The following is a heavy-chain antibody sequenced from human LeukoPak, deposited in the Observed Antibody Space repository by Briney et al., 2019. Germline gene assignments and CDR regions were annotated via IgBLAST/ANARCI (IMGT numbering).Heavy chain of an antibody. J-gene: IGHJ4*02. Sequence: SETLSLTCTVSGGSISSYYWSWIRQPPGKGLEWIGYIYYSGSTNYNPSLKSRVTISVDTSKNQFSLKLSSATAADTAVYYCARGVRGYSLGELPTLYYFDYWGQGTLVTVSS. D-gene: IGHD3-16*01. V-gene: IGHV4-59*01. CDR1: GGSISSYY. CDR2: IYYSGST. CDR3: ARGVRGYSLGELPTLYYFDY.